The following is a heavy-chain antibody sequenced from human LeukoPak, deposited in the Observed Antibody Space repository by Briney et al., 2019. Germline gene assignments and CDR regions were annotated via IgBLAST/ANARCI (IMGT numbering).Heavy chain of an antibody. J-gene: IGHJ4*02. CDR3: ARDVVLGSGSCAS. CDR2: INSAGTSQ. D-gene: IGHD3-10*01. CDR1: GFTFSTYA. V-gene: IGHV3-21*01. Sequence: GGSLRLSCAASGFTFSTYAINWVRQAPGKGLEWVSSINSAGTSQKYADSLKGRFTISRDNAKNTLFLQMNSLRAEDTAVYFCARDVVLGSGSCASWGQGTLVTVSS.